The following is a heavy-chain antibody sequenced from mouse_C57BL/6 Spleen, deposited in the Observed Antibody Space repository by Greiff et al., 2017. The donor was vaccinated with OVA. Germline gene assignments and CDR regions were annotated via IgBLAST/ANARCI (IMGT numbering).Heavy chain of an antibody. Sequence: EVQLQESGPGMVKPSQSLSLTCTVTGYSITSGYDWHWIRHFPGNKLEWMGYISYSGSTNYNPSLKSRISITHDTSKNHFFLKLNSVTTEDTATYYCARADYSGFAYWGQGTLVTVSA. V-gene: IGHV3-1*01. CDR1: GYSITSGYD. D-gene: IGHD2-13*01. CDR3: ARADYSGFAY. J-gene: IGHJ3*01. CDR2: ISYSGST.